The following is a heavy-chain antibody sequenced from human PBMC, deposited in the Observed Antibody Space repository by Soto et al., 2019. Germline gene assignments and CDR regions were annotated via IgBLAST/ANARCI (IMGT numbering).Heavy chain of an antibody. Sequence: ASVKASCKASGYTFTSYAMHWVRQAPGQRLEWMGWINAGNGNTKYSQKFQGRVTITRDTSASTAYMELSSLRSEDTAVYYCARNRLPGWGYCSSTSCYRKPYGMDVWGQGTTVTVSS. V-gene: IGHV1-3*01. CDR2: INAGNGNT. CDR1: GYTFTSYA. J-gene: IGHJ6*02. CDR3: ARNRLPGWGYCSSTSCYRKPYGMDV. D-gene: IGHD2-2*01.